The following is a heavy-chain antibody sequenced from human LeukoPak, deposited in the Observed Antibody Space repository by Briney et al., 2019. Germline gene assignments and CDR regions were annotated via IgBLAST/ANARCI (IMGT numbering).Heavy chain of an antibody. CDR3: ARYPQGAFDI. V-gene: IGHV4-59*12. CDR1: GGSIRSYY. CDR2: INYSGGT. J-gene: IGHJ3*02. Sequence: SETLSLTCTVSGGSIRSYYWTWIRQPPGQGLEWIGYINYSGGTNYNPSLKSRVTISVDTSKNQFSLKLSSVTAADTAVYYCARYPQGAFDIWGQGTMVTVSS.